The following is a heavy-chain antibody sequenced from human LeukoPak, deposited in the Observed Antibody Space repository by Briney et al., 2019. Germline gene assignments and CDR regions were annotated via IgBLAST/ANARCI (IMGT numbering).Heavy chain of an antibody. V-gene: IGHV4-59*12. CDR3: ARDHDYYDSSVAFDI. CDR2: IWPSGST. D-gene: IGHD3-22*01. J-gene: IGHJ3*02. Sequence: SETLSLTCTVSGGSISSYHWSWIRQPPGKGLEWIGYIWPSGSTYYNPSLKSRVTISVDTSKNQFSLKLSSVTAADTAVYYCARDHDYYDSSVAFDIWGQGTMVTVSS. CDR1: GGSISSYH.